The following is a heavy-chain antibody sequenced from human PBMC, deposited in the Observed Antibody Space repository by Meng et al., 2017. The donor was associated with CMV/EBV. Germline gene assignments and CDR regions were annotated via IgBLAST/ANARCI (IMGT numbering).Heavy chain of an antibody. D-gene: IGHD3-3*01. CDR1: GFTFSSYA. J-gene: IGHJ6*02. V-gene: IGHV3-30*04. CDR2: ISYDGSNK. Sequence: GESLKISCAASGFTFSSYAMHWVRQAPGKGLEWVAVISYDGSNKYYADSVKGRFTISRDNSKNTLYLQMNRLRAEDTAVYYCARESQALRFLEWLLGGMDVWGQGTTVTVSS. CDR3: ARESQALRFLEWLLGGMDV.